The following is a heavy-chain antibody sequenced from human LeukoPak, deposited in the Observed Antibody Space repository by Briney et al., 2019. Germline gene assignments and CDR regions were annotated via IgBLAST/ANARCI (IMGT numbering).Heavy chain of an antibody. D-gene: IGHD4-17*01. CDR3: ARPATVTSDYWYFDL. CDR2: IYYSGST. CDR1: GGSISSGDYY. V-gene: IGHV4-30-4*01. J-gene: IGHJ2*01. Sequence: TSETLSLTCTVSGGSISSGDYYWSWIRQPPGKGLEWIGYIYYSGSTYYNPSLKSRVTISVDTSKNQFSLKLSSVTAADTAVYYCARPATVTSDYWYFDLWGRGTLVTVSS.